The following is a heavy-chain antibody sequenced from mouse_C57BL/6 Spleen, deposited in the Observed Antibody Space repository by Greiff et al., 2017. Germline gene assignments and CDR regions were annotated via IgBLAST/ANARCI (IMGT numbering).Heavy chain of an antibody. Sequence: EVKLQESGPELVKPGASVKISCKASGYSFTDYNMNWVKQSNGKSLEWIGGINPNYGTTSYNQKFKGKATLTVDQSSSTAYMQLNSLTSEDSAVYYWASPLWQGYAMDYWGQGTSFTVSS. CDR1: GYSFTDYN. V-gene: IGHV1-39*01. D-gene: IGHD1-1*02. CDR3: ASPLWQGYAMDY. J-gene: IGHJ4*01. CDR2: INPNYGTT.